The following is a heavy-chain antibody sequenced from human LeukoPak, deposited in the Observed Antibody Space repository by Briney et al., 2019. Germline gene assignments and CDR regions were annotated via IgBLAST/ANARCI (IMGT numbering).Heavy chain of an antibody. CDR3: ARSLYCSGGRCGGIDY. D-gene: IGHD2-15*01. J-gene: IGHJ4*02. Sequence: PGGSLRLSCAASGFSFSIYAMDWVRQAPGKGLEWVAVISYDGSNTYYTDSVKGRFTISRDNSKNALFLQMNSLRVEDTAMYYCARSLYCSGGRCGGIDYWGQGTLVTVSS. CDR1: GFSFSIYA. CDR2: ISYDGSNT. V-gene: IGHV3-30-3*01.